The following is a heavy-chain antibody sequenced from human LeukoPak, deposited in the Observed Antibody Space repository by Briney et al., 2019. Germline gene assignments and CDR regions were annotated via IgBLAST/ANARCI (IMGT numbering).Heavy chain of an antibody. CDR3: ARVYSGSYQDLIFDH. CDR2: ISAYNGNT. J-gene: IGHJ4*02. CDR1: GYTFTSYG. Sequence: ASVKVSCKATGYTFTSYGISWVRQAPGQGLEWMGWISAYNGNTNYAQKLQGRVTMTTDTSTSTAYMELRSLRSDDTAVYYCARVYSGSYQDLIFDHWGQGTLVTVSS. V-gene: IGHV1-18*01. D-gene: IGHD1-26*01.